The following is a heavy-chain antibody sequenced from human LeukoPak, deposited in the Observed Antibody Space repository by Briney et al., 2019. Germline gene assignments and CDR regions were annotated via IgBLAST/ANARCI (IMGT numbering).Heavy chain of an antibody. CDR3: ARQGVGYCSSTSCYAGDGYYYYMDV. D-gene: IGHD2-2*01. Sequence: GGSLRLSCAASGFTFSSYSMNWVRQAPGKGLEWVSYISSSSSTIYYADSVKGRFTISRDNAKNSLYLQMNSLRAEDTAVYYCARQGVGYCSSTSCYAGDGYYYYMDVWGKGTTVTVSS. V-gene: IGHV3-48*04. J-gene: IGHJ6*03. CDR2: ISSSSSTI. CDR1: GFTFSSYS.